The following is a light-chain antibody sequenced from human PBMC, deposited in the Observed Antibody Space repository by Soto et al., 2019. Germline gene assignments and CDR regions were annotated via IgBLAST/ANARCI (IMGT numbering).Light chain of an antibody. Sequence: EIVLTQSPGILSLSPGERATLSCRASQSVSSSYLAWYQQKPGQAPSLLIYGASNRASGIPDRFSASGSKTNFTLTISRLEPEDYAVSYCQQYGSSPPYTFGQGTKLEIK. CDR1: QSVSSSY. V-gene: IGKV3-20*01. J-gene: IGKJ2*01. CDR2: GAS. CDR3: QQYGSSPPYT.